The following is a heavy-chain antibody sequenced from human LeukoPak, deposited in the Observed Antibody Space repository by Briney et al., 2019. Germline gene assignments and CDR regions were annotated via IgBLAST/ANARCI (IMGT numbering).Heavy chain of an antibody. Sequence: SETLSLTCTVSGGSIGTYYWSWIRQPPGKGLEWIGNIYYSGSTDYNPSLKSRVTISVDTSKNQFSLKLSSVTAADTAVYYCARGAAAAGGYWGQGTLVTVSS. J-gene: IGHJ4*02. D-gene: IGHD6-13*01. CDR1: GGSIGTYY. V-gene: IGHV4-59*01. CDR2: IYYSGST. CDR3: ARGAAAAGGY.